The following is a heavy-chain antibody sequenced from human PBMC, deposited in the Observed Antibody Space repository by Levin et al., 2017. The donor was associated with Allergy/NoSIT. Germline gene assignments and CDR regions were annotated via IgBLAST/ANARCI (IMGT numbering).Heavy chain of an antibody. CDR3: ARDNYKGGNSGG. CDR1: GGSISSGDYY. Sequence: SQTLSLTCTVSGGSISSGDYYWSWIRQPPGKGLEWIGYIYYSGSTYYNPSLKSRVTISVDTSKNQFSLKLSSVTAADTAVYYCARDNYKGGNSGGWGQGTLVTVSS. D-gene: IGHD4-23*01. V-gene: IGHV4-30-4*01. J-gene: IGHJ4*02. CDR2: IYYSGST.